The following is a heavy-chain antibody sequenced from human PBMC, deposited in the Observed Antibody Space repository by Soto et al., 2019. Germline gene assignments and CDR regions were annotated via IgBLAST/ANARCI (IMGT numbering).Heavy chain of an antibody. CDR1: GFTFSSYS. J-gene: IGHJ4*02. D-gene: IGHD5-18*01. Sequence: PGGSLRLSCAASGFTFSSYSMNWVRQAPGKGLEWVSSISSSSSYIYYADSVKGRFTISRDNAKNSLYLQMNSLRAEDTAVYYCARGFIGYSYGSPLDYWGQGTLVTVSS. CDR2: ISSSSSYI. V-gene: IGHV3-21*01. CDR3: ARGFIGYSYGSPLDY.